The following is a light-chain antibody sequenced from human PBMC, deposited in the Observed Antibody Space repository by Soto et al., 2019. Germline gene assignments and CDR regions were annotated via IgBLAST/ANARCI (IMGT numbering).Light chain of an antibody. CDR2: QGY. V-gene: IGLV2-23*01. J-gene: IGLJ1*01. CDR3: CAYAATYTYV. Sequence: QSALTQPASVSGSPGQSITISCTGTSSDVGKYNLVSWYQQHPGKAPKVMILQGYKRPSGVSTRFSGSKFGNTASLTISGLQAEDEAEYYCCAYAATYTYVFGTGTQLTVL. CDR1: SSDVGKYNL.